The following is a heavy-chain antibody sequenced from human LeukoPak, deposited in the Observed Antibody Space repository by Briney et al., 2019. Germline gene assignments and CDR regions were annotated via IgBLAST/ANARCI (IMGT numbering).Heavy chain of an antibody. V-gene: IGHV4-39*01. J-gene: IGHJ5*02. CDR2: IYYSGST. CDR1: GGSISSSSYY. D-gene: IGHD2-2*01. CDR3: ARHAARTMPNWFDP. Sequence: SETLSLTCTVSGGSISSSSYYWGWIRQPPGKGLEWIGSIYYSGSTYYNPSLKSRVTISVDTSKNQFSLKLSSVTAADTAVYYSARHAARTMPNWFDPWGQGTLVTVSS.